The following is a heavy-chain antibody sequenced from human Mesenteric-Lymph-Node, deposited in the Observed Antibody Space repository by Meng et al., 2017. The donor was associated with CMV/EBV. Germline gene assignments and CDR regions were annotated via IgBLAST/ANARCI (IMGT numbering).Heavy chain of an antibody. CDR3: ARAQSSGWYFWFDP. CDR1: GGSFSGYS. Sequence: SETLSLTCAVYGGSFSGYSWTWIRQPPGKGLEWIGTIYYSGSTYYNPSLKSRVTISVDTSKNQFSLKLSSVTAADTAVYYCARAQSSGWYFWFDPWGQGTLVTVSS. V-gene: IGHV4-34*01. D-gene: IGHD6-19*01. CDR2: IYYSGST. J-gene: IGHJ5*02.